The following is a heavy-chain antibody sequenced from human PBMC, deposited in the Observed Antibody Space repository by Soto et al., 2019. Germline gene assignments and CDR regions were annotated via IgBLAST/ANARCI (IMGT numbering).Heavy chain of an antibody. D-gene: IGHD2-15*01. J-gene: IGHJ6*02. Sequence: QVQLQESGPGLVKPSGTLSLTCAVSGGSFSGSDWWSWVRQPPGKGLEWIGQIYHGESTNYNPSLQSRVTIPVDKSKNHFSLKLTSVTAADTAVYYCARAGRAYCSGETCSSGLYGMDVWGQGTTVTVSS. CDR1: GGSFSGSDW. CDR3: ARAGRAYCSGETCSSGLYGMDV. CDR2: IYHGEST. V-gene: IGHV4-4*02.